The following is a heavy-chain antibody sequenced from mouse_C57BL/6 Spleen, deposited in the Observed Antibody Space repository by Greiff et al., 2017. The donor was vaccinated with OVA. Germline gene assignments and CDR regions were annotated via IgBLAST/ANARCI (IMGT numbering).Heavy chain of an antibody. CDR2: IDPETGGT. CDR1: GYTFTDYE. Sequence: QVQLQQSGAELVRPGASVTLSCKASGYTFTDYEMHWVKQTPVHGLEWIGAIDPETGGTAYNQKFKGKAKLTADKSSSTAYMELRSLTSEDSAVYCCTKNFTTVVARDYWGQGTTLTVSS. V-gene: IGHV1-15*01. J-gene: IGHJ2*01. CDR3: TKNFTTVVARDY. D-gene: IGHD1-1*01.